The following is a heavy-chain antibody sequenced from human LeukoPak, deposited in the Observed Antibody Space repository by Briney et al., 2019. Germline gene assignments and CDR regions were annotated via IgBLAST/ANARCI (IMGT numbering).Heavy chain of an antibody. CDR1: GFTFSDYY. CDR2: IYLSVST. D-gene: IGHD6-19*01. V-gene: IGHV4-38-2*01. CDR3: ARVYSSGWYPFDY. Sequence: GSLRLSCAASGFTFSDYYMSWIRQPPGKGLEWIGSIYLSVSTYYNPSLKSRVTISVDTSKNQFSLNLSSVTAADTAVYYCARVYSSGWYPFDYWGQGTLVTVSS. J-gene: IGHJ4*02.